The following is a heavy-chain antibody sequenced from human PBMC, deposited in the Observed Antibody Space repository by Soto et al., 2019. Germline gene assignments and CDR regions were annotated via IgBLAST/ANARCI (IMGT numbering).Heavy chain of an antibody. J-gene: IGHJ4*02. CDR1: GDTFSTYT. V-gene: IGHV1-69*13. CDR2: IIPRSGTS. Sequence: SVKVSCKASGDTFSTYTITWVRQAPGQGLEWMGGIIPRSGTSNYAQKFQGRVTITADESTSTAYMELSSLRSEDTAVYYCTSSPYSSGYYYAIDFWGQGTQVTVSS. D-gene: IGHD3-22*01. CDR3: TSSPYSSGYYYAIDF.